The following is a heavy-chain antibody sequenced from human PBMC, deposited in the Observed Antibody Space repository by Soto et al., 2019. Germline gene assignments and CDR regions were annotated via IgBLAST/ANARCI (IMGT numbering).Heavy chain of an antibody. CDR3: ARLSTVTALYFDY. Sequence: QLQLQESGPGLVKPSETLSLTCTVSGGSISSSSYYWGWIRQPPGKGLEWIGNIYYSGSTYYNPSLKSRLTISVDTSKNQFSLKLSSVTAADTAVYYCARLSTVTALYFDYWGQGTLVTVSS. D-gene: IGHD2-21*02. CDR2: IYYSGST. V-gene: IGHV4-39*01. CDR1: GGSISSSSYY. J-gene: IGHJ4*02.